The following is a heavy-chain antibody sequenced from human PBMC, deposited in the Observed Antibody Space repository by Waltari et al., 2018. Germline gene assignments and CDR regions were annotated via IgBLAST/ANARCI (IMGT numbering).Heavy chain of an antibody. CDR2: IGSSATYT. J-gene: IGHJ6*03. Sequence: EVQLVESGGGLVKPGGSLRLSCAASGLTFSSNTMNWVRQAPGKGLGWVSSIGSSATYTYYADSVKSRFTISRDNARASLYLQMDSLRAEDTAVYYCASHLEDFYYYMDVWGKGTTVTVSS. CDR3: ASHLEDFYYYMDV. V-gene: IGHV3-21*01. CDR1: GLTFSSNT.